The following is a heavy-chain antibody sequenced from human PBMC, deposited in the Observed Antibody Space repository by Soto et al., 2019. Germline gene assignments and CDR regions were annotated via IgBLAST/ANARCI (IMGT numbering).Heavy chain of an antibody. CDR2: ISVYNGKT. CDR1: AYTFNSYG. J-gene: IGHJ4*02. V-gene: IGHV1-18*01. CDR3: ARDARIATTAESTYLDY. D-gene: IGHD6-13*01. Sequence: ASVEVSCKASAYTFNSYGISWVRQGPGQGLEGMGWISVYNGKTVYAQKLQGRVTMTTDTSTSTAYMELRSLRSDETAVYYCARDARIATTAESTYLDYWGQGPMFTV.